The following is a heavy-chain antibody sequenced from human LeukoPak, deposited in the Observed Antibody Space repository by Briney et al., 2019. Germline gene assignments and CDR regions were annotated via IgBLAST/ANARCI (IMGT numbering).Heavy chain of an antibody. V-gene: IGHV3-23*01. CDR3: AKDRSCSGSSCNVGS. Sequence: GGSLRLSCAASGFTFSSFAMSWVRQAPGKGLEWVSAVSGSGGSTYYADSVKGRFTISRDNSKNTLFLQMNSPRAEDTAVYYCAKDRSCSGSSCNVGSWGQGTMVTVSS. J-gene: IGHJ3*01. D-gene: IGHD2-2*01. CDR2: VSGSGGST. CDR1: GFTFSSFA.